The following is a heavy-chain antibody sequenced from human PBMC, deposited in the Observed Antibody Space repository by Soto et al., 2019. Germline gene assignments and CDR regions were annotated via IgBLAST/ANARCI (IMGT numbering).Heavy chain of an antibody. Sequence: GSLRLSCAASGFTFSSYSMNWVRQAPGKGLEWVSSISSSSSYIYYADSVKGRFTISRDNAKNSLYLQMNSLRAEDTAVYYCARDSVYISFFGVAKPYYFDYWGQGTLVTGSS. CDR1: GFTFSSYS. D-gene: IGHD3-3*01. V-gene: IGHV3-21*01. CDR2: ISSSSSYI. J-gene: IGHJ4*02. CDR3: ARDSVYISFFGVAKPYYFDY.